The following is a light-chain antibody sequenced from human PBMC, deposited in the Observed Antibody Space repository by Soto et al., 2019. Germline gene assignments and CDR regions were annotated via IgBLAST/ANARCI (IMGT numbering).Light chain of an antibody. Sequence: EIVLTQSPGTLSLSPGDRATLSCRASQSVSSSYVAWYQQKPGQAPRLLIYGASSRATGIPDRFSGSGSGTDFTLTISRLEPEDFAVYYCQQYGSSPWTFGQGTKVEI. CDR2: GAS. J-gene: IGKJ1*01. CDR1: QSVSSSY. CDR3: QQYGSSPWT. V-gene: IGKV3-20*01.